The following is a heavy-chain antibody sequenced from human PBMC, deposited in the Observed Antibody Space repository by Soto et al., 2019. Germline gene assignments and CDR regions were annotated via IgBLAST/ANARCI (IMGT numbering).Heavy chain of an antibody. D-gene: IGHD5-12*01. CDR1: GGSISSGGYS. Sequence: SETLSLTCAVSGGSISSGGYSWSWIRQPPGKGLEWIGYIYHSGSTYYNPSLKSRVTISVDRSKNQFSLKLSSVTAADTAVYYCARGAPDGYKRYYFDYWGQGTLVTVSS. J-gene: IGHJ4*02. CDR2: IYHSGST. CDR3: ARGAPDGYKRYYFDY. V-gene: IGHV4-30-2*01.